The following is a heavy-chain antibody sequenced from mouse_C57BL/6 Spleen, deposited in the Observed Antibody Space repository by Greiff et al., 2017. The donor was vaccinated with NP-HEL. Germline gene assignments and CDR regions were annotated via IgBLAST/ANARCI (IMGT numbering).Heavy chain of an antibody. V-gene: IGHV5-17*01. J-gene: IGHJ4*01. CDR3: ARGWLLPRMDY. CDR2: ISSGSSTI. D-gene: IGHD2-3*01. Sequence: DVHLVESGGGLVKPGGSLKLSCAASGFTFSDYGMHWVRQAPEKGLEWVAYISSGSSTIYYADTVKGRCTISRDNAKNTLFLQMTSLRSEDTAMYYCARGWLLPRMDYWGQGTSVTVST. CDR1: GFTFSDYG.